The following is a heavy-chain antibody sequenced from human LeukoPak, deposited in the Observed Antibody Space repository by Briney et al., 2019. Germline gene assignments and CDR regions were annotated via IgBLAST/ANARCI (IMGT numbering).Heavy chain of an antibody. J-gene: IGHJ6*03. Sequence: SETLSLTCTVSGGSTSSSSYYWGWIRQPPGKGPEWIGSIYYSGSTYYNPSLKSRVTISVDTSKNQFSLKLSSVTAADTAVYYCARAPEDTVDYYYYYYMDVWGKGTTVTVSS. V-gene: IGHV4-39*07. CDR3: ARAPEDTVDYYYYYYMDV. D-gene: IGHD5-18*01. CDR1: GGSTSSSSYY. CDR2: IYYSGST.